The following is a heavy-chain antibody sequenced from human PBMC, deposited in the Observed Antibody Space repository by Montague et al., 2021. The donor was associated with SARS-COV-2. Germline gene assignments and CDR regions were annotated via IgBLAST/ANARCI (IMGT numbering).Heavy chain of an antibody. CDR3: ARRGGGEVFARFLYWYFDV. V-gene: IGHV4-59*13. CDR2: IYHSGSVTT. D-gene: IGHD2-21*01. J-gene: IGHJ2*01. CDR1: GGSINNYY. Sequence: SETLSLTCSVSGGSINNYYWGWVRQSPGKGLEWIGYIYHSGSVTTSYNPSLKSRVSISVDTSENQFSLKLTSVTAADTAVYYCARRGGGEVFARFLYWYFDVWGRGSLVTVSS.